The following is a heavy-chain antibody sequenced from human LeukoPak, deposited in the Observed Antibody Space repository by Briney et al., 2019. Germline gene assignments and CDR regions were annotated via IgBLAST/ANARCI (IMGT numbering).Heavy chain of an antibody. Sequence: PGGSLRLSCAASGFTFSSYAMHWVRQAPGKGLEWVAVISYDGSNKYYADSVKGRFTISRDNAKNSLYLQMNSLRAEDTAVYYCARALGTYYYGSGINWGQGTLVTVSS. J-gene: IGHJ4*02. CDR2: ISYDGSNK. CDR1: GFTFSSYA. V-gene: IGHV3-30*04. D-gene: IGHD3-10*01. CDR3: ARALGTYYYGSGIN.